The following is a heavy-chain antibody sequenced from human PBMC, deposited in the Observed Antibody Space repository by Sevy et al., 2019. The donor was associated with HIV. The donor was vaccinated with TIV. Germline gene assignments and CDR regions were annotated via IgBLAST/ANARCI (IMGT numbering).Heavy chain of an antibody. D-gene: IGHD2-15*01. CDR3: AREAAAEAFDF. Sequence: GGSLRLSCAASGFTFSDFYMSWIRQVPRKGLELVSYISRGNGYTNYADSVKGRFTITRDNAKNLLYLQMNSLRAEDTAVYYCAREAAAEAFDFWGQGTMVTVSS. V-gene: IGHV3-11*06. J-gene: IGHJ3*01. CDR1: GFTFSDFY. CDR2: ISRGNGYT.